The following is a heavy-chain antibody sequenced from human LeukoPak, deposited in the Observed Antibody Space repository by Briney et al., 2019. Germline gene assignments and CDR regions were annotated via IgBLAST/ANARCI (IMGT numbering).Heavy chain of an antibody. J-gene: IGHJ3*02. D-gene: IGHD2-2*01. Sequence: PSETLSLTCTVSGGSISSYFWSWIRQPPGKGLEWIGYIYSTGSTNYNPSLRGRVTISVDTSKNQFSLKLRFVTAADTAVYYCARREAQPMWGQGTMVTVSS. V-gene: IGHV4-59*08. CDR2: IYSTGST. CDR3: ARREAQPM. CDR1: GGSISSYF.